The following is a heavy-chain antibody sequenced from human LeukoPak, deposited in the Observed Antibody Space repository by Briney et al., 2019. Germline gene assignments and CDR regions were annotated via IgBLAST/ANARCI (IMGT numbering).Heavy chain of an antibody. Sequence: PGGSLRLSCAASGFTFSSYGMHWVRQAPGKGLEWVAVIWYDGSNKYYADSVKGRFTISRDNAKNSLYLQMNSLRAEDTAVYYCARDPERDGYNFGWFDPWGQGTLVTVSS. V-gene: IGHV3-33*01. CDR1: GFTFSSYG. J-gene: IGHJ5*02. CDR3: ARDPERDGYNFGWFDP. CDR2: IWYDGSNK. D-gene: IGHD5-24*01.